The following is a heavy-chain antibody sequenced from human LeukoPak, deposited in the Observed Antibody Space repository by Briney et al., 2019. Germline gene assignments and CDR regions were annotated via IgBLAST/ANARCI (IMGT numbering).Heavy chain of an antibody. V-gene: IGHV3-23*01. J-gene: IGHJ4*02. Sequence: GGSLRLSCAASGFTFSRHPMHWVRQAPGKGLEWVSAISGSGGSTYYADSVKGRFTISRDNSKNTLYLQMNSLRAEDTAVYYCAKDPRYCSSTSCYYWGQGTLVAVSS. CDR1: GFTFSRHP. CDR3: AKDPRYCSSTSCYY. CDR2: ISGSGGST. D-gene: IGHD2-2*01.